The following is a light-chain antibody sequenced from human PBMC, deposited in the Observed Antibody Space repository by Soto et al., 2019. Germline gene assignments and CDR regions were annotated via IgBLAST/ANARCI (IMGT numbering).Light chain of an antibody. CDR2: SAS. CDR1: QSVSSD. CDR3: QQYNNWPRT. V-gene: IGKV3-15*01. Sequence: EIVMTQSPATLSVSPGERATLSCRASQSVSSDLAWYHQKPGQAPRRLIYSASTRATGIPARFSGSGSGTEFTLTINSLQSEDFAVYYCQQYNNWPRTFGQGTKVEI. J-gene: IGKJ1*01.